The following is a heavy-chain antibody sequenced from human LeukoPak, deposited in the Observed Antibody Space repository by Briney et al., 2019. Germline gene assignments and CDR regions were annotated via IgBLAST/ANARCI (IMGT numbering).Heavy chain of an antibody. D-gene: IGHD3-22*01. Sequence: GGSLRLSCAASGLTVSSNYITWVRQPPGKGLEWVSVLHAAGGTYYADSVKGRFTISRHISKNMVYLQMNSLRAEDTAVYYCAREGYDSSGYPRLLDYWGQGTLVTVSS. J-gene: IGHJ4*02. CDR1: GLTVSSNY. CDR3: AREGYDSSGYPRLLDY. V-gene: IGHV3-53*04. CDR2: LHAAGGT.